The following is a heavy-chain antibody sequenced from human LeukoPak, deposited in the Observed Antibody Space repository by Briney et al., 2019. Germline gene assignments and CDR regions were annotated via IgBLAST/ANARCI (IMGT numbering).Heavy chain of an antibody. Sequence: PSETLSLTCTLSGGSISSYYWSWIRQPPGKGLEWIGYIYYSGSTNYNPSLKSRVTISVDTSKNQFSLKLSSVTAADTAVYYCARHQSIFGVVFDPWGQGTLVTVSS. J-gene: IGHJ5*02. CDR3: ARHQSIFGVVFDP. V-gene: IGHV4-59*08. D-gene: IGHD3-3*01. CDR2: IYYSGST. CDR1: GGSISSYY.